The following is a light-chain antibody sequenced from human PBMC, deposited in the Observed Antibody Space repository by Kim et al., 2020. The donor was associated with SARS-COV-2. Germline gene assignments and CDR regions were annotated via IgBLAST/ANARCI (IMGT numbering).Light chain of an antibody. J-gene: IGLJ2*01. CDR2: DNN. CDR1: SSNIGNNY. CDR3: GTWDSSLSAVV. Sequence: QSVFTQPPSVSAAPGQKVTISCSGSSSNIGNNYVSWYQQLPGTAPKLLIYDNNKRPSGIPDRFSGSKSGTSATLGITGLQTGDEADYYCGTWDSSLSAVVFGGGTQLNVL. V-gene: IGLV1-51*01.